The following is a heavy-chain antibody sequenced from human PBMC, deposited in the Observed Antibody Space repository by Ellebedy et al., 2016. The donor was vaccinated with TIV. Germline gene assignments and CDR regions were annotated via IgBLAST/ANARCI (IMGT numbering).Heavy chain of an antibody. CDR1: GYIFTNQW. V-gene: IGHV5-51*01. D-gene: IGHD1-26*01. Sequence: PGGSLRLSCKTSGYIFTNQWVAWVRQMPGKGLEWMGMIFPGDSDSRYSPSFEGHVTMSVDKAISTVYLQWSSLKASDTAIYYCARRAYSWGYNYGLDVWGQGTTLTVS. J-gene: IGHJ6*02. CDR3: ARRAYSWGYNYGLDV. CDR2: IFPGDSDS.